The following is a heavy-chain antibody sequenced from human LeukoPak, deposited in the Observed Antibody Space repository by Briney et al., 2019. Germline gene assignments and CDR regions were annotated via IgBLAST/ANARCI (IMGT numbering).Heavy chain of an antibody. CDR3: ARLRIRGNYYDSSAYEYFQH. Sequence: GESLKISCKGSGYSFTSYWIGWVRQMPGKGLEWMGIIYPGDSDTRYSPSFQGQVTISADKSISTAYLQWSSLKASDTAMYYCARLRIRGNYYDSSAYEYFQHWGQGTPVTVSS. CDR2: IYPGDSDT. V-gene: IGHV5-51*01. CDR1: GYSFTSYW. J-gene: IGHJ1*01. D-gene: IGHD3-22*01.